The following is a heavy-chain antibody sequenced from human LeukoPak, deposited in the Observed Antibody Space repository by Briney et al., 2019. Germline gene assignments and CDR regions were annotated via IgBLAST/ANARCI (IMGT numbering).Heavy chain of an antibody. CDR3: AKEGGSGDFYYYYYYGMDV. D-gene: IGHD3-10*01. CDR1: GFTFDDYT. CDR2: ISWDGGST. J-gene: IGHJ6*02. Sequence: GGSLRLSCAASGFTFDDYTMHWVRQAPGKGLEWVSLISWDGGSTYYADSVKGRFTISRDNSKNSLYLQMNSLRTEDTALYYCAKEGGSGDFYYYYYYGMDVWGQGTTVTVSS. V-gene: IGHV3-43*01.